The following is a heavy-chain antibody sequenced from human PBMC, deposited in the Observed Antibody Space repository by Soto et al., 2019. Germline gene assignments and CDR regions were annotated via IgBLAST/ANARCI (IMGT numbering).Heavy chain of an antibody. V-gene: IGHV3-30*18. CDR3: AKDRSSSWAIDH. CDR1: GFTFSRSG. D-gene: IGHD6-13*01. Sequence: PGGSLRLSCAASGFTFSRSGMHWVRQAPGKGLEWVAVISYDGSNKYYADSVKGRFTFSRDNSKNTLYLQMNSLRAEDTAVYYCAKDRSSSWAIDHWGQGTLVTVSS. CDR2: ISYDGSNK. J-gene: IGHJ4*02.